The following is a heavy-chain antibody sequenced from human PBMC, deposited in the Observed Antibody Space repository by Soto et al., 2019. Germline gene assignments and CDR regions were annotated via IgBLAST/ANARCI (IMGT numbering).Heavy chain of an antibody. J-gene: IGHJ4*02. CDR1: GFIFSNYA. CDR3: AGILRFLEAH. CDR2: ICGGGSST. V-gene: IGHV3-23*01. Sequence: EVQLLESGGGLVQPGGSLRLSCAASGFIFSNYAMSWVRQTPGKGLEWVSGICGGGSSTYYTDSVKGRFTISRDNSKNTLDVQMNGLRAEGAAVYYCAGILRFLEAHWGEGTLVTVSS. D-gene: IGHD3-3*01.